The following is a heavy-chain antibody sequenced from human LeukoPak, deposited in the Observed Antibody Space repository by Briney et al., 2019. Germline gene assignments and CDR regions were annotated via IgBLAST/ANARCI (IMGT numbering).Heavy chain of an antibody. Sequence: GGSLRLSCVASAFTFSKHPMSWVRQAPGNGLELVSAINERGDITKYADSVMRRFTISRDNSKNTLYLQMNSLRAEDTAVYYCARGDDISPGRVLDYWGRGTLVTVSS. J-gene: IGHJ4*02. CDR1: AFTFSKHP. D-gene: IGHD3-9*01. V-gene: IGHV3-23*01. CDR2: INERGDIT. CDR3: ARGDDISPGRVLDY.